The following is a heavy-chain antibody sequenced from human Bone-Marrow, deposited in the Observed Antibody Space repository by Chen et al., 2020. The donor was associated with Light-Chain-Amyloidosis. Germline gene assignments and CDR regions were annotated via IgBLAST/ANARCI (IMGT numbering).Heavy chain of an antibody. Sequence: EVQLEQSGPEVKKPGESLKISCKGSGYTFPNYWIGWVRQMPWKGLEWMWVIYPDDTDARYIPSFEGQVTSSADQSITTAYLQWRSLKASDTAMYYCARRRDGYNFDYWGQGTLVTVSS. D-gene: IGHD5-12*01. CDR1: GYTFPNYW. CDR2: IYPDDTDA. V-gene: IGHV5-51*01. J-gene: IGHJ4*02. CDR3: ARRRDGYNFDY.